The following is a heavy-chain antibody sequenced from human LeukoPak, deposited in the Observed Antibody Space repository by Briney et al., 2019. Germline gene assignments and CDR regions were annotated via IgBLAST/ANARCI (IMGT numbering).Heavy chain of an antibody. J-gene: IGHJ4*02. CDR2: IYTSGST. CDR3: ARVGLTYFDWLFDY. D-gene: IGHD3-9*01. CDR1: VGSICSYY. Sequence: SETLSLTCTVSVGSICSYYWLWIRQPAGKALEGVGRIYTSGSTNYNPPLKSRVTMSVDTSKTQYTLKLSSVTAADTAVYYCARVGLTYFDWLFDYWGQGTLVTVPS. V-gene: IGHV4-4*07.